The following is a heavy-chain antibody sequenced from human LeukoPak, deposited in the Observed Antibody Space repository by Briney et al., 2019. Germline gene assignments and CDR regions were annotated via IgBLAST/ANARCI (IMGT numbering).Heavy chain of an antibody. CDR3: AGDEGANFFDY. J-gene: IGHJ4*02. CDR2: IYYSGST. V-gene: IGHV4-59*01. D-gene: IGHD1-26*01. Sequence: PSETLSLTCTVSGGSISSYYWSWIRQPPGKGLEWIGYIYYSGSTNYNPSLKSRVTISVDTSKNQFSLELSSVTAADTAVYYCAGDEGANFFDYWGQGTLVTVSS. CDR1: GGSISSYY.